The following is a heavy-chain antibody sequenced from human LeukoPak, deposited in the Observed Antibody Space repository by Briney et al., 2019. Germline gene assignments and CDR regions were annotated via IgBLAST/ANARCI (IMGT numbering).Heavy chain of an antibody. D-gene: IGHD6-13*01. Sequence: GGSLRLSCAAPGFTFSNYWMSWVRQAPGKGLEWVANIQQDGSEKYYVDSVKGRFTISRDNAKNSLYLQMNSLRAEATAVYYCARSSSWYPHDAFDIWGQGTMVTVSS. V-gene: IGHV3-7*04. CDR2: IQQDGSEK. CDR3: ARSSSWYPHDAFDI. J-gene: IGHJ3*02. CDR1: GFTFSNYW.